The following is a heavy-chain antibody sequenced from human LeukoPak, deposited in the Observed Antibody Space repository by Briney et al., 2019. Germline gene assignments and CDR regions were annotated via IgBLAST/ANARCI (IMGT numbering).Heavy chain of an antibody. CDR3: VRIDMGAASRDAFDI. CDR2: GRDKARSYTT. CDR1: GFILGDHY. V-gene: IGHV3-72*01. J-gene: IGHJ3*02. Sequence: GGSLRLSCAASGFILGDHYIDWVRQAPGKGLEWVGRGRDKARSYTTDYAASVKGRFTISRDDSKSSVYLQMNSLKTEDTAMYYCVRIDMGAASRDAFDIWGQGTMVTVSS. D-gene: IGHD1-26*01.